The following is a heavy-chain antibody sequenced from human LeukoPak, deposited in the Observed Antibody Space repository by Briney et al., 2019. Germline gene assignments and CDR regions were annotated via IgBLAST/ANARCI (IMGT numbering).Heavy chain of an antibody. Sequence: SETLSLTCTVSGGSISSYYWSWIRQPPGKGLEWIGYIYYSGSTNYNPSLKSRVTISVDTSKNQFSLKLSSVTAADTAVYYCAITSYSSGYYSTFDYWGQGTLVTVSS. CDR3: AITSYSSGYYSTFDY. D-gene: IGHD3-22*01. CDR1: GGSISSYY. J-gene: IGHJ4*02. V-gene: IGHV4-59*08. CDR2: IYYSGST.